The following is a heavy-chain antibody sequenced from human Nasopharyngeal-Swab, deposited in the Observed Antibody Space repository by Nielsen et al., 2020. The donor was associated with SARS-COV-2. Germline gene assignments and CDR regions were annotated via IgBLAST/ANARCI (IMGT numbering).Heavy chain of an antibody. D-gene: IGHD3-10*01. CDR3: ARGGVPGYYYYYYYMDV. CDR2: MNPNSGNT. Sequence: ASVKVSCKASGCTFTSYDINWVRQATGQGLEWMGWMNPNSGNTGYAQKFQGRVTMTRNTSISTAYMELSSLRSEDTAVYYCARGGVPGYYYYYYYMDVWGKGTTVTVSS. CDR1: GCTFTSYD. V-gene: IGHV1-8*01. J-gene: IGHJ6*03.